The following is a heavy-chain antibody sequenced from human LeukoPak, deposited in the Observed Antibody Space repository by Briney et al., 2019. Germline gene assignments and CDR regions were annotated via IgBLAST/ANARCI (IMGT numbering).Heavy chain of an antibody. CDR3: ARDRAPDYYGSGSYYEYDY. J-gene: IGHJ4*02. V-gene: IGHV3-7*01. D-gene: IGHD3-10*01. CDR1: GFIFSNYW. CDR2: IKQDGSET. Sequence: GGSLRLSCATSGFIFSNYWMSWIRQAPGKGLEWVANIKQDGSETYYVDSVKGRFTISRDDAKNSLYLQMNSLRAEDTAVYYCARDRAPDYYGSGSYYEYDYWGQGTLVTVSS.